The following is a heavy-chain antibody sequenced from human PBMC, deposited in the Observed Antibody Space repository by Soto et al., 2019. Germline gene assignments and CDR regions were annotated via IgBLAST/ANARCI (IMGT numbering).Heavy chain of an antibody. CDR2: GIPVLGVT. CDR1: GSTFSSYT. V-gene: IGHV1-69*02. D-gene: IGHD2-21*02. J-gene: IGHJ6*02. Sequence: QVQLVQSGAEVRKPGSSVEVSCMASGSTFSSYTVNWVRQAPGQGLEWIGRGIPVLGVTHYARRFQGRVNITANRSRKTAYMAPNSLTSEDTAVYYCARRRYCGVDCYNKFSYGMDVWGQGTTVTVSS. CDR3: ARRRYCGVDCYNKFSYGMDV.